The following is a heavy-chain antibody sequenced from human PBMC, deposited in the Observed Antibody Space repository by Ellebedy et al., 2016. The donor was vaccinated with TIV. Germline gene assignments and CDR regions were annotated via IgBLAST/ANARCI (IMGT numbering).Heavy chain of an antibody. CDR3: ARDHPNSGSDGGYFDY. D-gene: IGHD1-26*01. Sequence: SETLSLXXTVSGGSTSSYYWSWIRQPPGKGLEWIGYIYYSGSTNYNPSLKSRVTISVDTSKNQFSLKLSSVTAADTAVYYCARDHPNSGSDGGYFDYWGQGTLVTVSS. CDR2: IYYSGST. V-gene: IGHV4-59*13. CDR1: GGSTSSYY. J-gene: IGHJ4*02.